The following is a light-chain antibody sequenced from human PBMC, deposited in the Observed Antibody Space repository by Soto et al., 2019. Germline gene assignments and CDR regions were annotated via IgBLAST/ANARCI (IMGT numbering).Light chain of an antibody. CDR2: AAS. V-gene: IGKV1-13*02. CDR3: QQYYSYPLT. CDR1: QGIGSA. J-gene: IGKJ5*01. Sequence: AAQLTQSPSSLSASVVDRVTISCRASQGIGSALAWYQQKPGKAPKVLIYAASTLQSGVPSRFSGSGSGTDFTLTISCLQSEDFATYYCQQYYSYPLTFGQGTRLEIK.